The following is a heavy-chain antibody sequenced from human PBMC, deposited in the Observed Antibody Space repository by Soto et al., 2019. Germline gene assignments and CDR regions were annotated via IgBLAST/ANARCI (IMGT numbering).Heavy chain of an antibody. D-gene: IGHD3-16*02. Sequence: SETLSLTCAVYGGSFSGYYWSWIRQPPGKGLEWIGEINHSGSTNYNPSLKSRVTISVDPSKNQFSLKLSSVTAADTSVYYCARGQMITFGGVIVIHPFDYWGQGTLVTVSS. CDR2: INHSGST. J-gene: IGHJ4*02. CDR3: ARGQMITFGGVIVIHPFDY. CDR1: GGSFSGYY. V-gene: IGHV4-34*01.